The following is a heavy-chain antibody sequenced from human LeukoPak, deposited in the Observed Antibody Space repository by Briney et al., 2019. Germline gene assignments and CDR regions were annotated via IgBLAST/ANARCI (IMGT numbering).Heavy chain of an antibody. Sequence: GGSLRLSCAASGFTFSSYAMSWVRQAPGKGLEWVSAVSGSGGSTYYADSVKGRFTISRDNSKNTLYLQMNSLRAEDTAVYYCAKGGGSGSLYFENWGQGTLVTVSP. CDR2: VSGSGGST. V-gene: IGHV3-23*01. J-gene: IGHJ4*02. CDR1: GFTFSSYA. CDR3: AKGGGSGSLYFEN. D-gene: IGHD3-10*01.